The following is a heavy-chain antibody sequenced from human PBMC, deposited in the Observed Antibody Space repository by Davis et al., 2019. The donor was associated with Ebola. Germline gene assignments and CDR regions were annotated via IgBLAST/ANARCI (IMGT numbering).Heavy chain of an antibody. CDR1: GGSISSSSYY. J-gene: IGHJ5*02. Sequence: MPSETLSLTCTVSGGSISSSSYYWGWIRQPPGKGLEWIGSIYYSGSTYYNPSLKSRVTISVDTSKNQFSLKLSSVTAADTAVYYCARGGPIAVSKAWFDPWGQEALVTVSS. D-gene: IGHD6-19*01. V-gene: IGHV4-39*01. CDR2: IYYSGST. CDR3: ARGGPIAVSKAWFDP.